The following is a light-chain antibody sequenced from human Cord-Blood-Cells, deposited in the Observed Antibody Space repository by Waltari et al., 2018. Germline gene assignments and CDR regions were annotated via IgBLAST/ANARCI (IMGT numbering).Light chain of an antibody. CDR2: DVS. CDR3: CSYAGSYTFEV. V-gene: IGLV2-11*01. J-gene: IGLJ3*02. Sequence: QSALTQPRSVSGSPGQSVTISCTGTSSDVGGYHYGSWYQQHPGKAPNLMIYDVSKRPSGVPDRFSGSKSGNTASLTISGLQAEDEADYYCCSYAGSYTFEVFGGGTKLTVL. CDR1: SSDVGGYHY.